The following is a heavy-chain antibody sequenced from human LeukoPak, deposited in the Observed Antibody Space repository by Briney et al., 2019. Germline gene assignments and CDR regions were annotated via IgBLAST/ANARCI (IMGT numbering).Heavy chain of an antibody. J-gene: IGHJ6*03. V-gene: IGHV4-34*01. CDR3: AREGGGRTGYYSYYYMDV. D-gene: IGHD2-15*01. CDR1: GGSFSGYY. Sequence: SETLSLTCAVYGGSFSGYYWSWLRQPPGKGLEWIGEMNHGGSTNYNPSLTSRVTISVDTSKNQFSMKLSSVTAADTAVYYCAREGGGRTGYYSYYYMDVWGKGTTVTVSS. CDR2: MNHGGST.